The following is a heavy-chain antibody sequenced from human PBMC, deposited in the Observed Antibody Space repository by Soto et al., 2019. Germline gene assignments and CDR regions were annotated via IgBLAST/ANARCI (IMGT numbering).Heavy chain of an antibody. V-gene: IGHV1-18*01. J-gene: IGHJ6*02. Sequence: QVQLVQSGAEVKKPGASVKVSCKASGYTFTSYGISWVRQAPGQGLEWMGWISAYNGNTNYAQKLQGRVTMTTDTSASTAEMELRSLRSDDTDVYYCARDRDIVVVPAAMHYYYYYGMDVWGQGTTVTVSS. CDR1: GYTFTSYG. D-gene: IGHD2-2*01. CDR2: ISAYNGNT. CDR3: ARDRDIVVVPAAMHYYYYYGMDV.